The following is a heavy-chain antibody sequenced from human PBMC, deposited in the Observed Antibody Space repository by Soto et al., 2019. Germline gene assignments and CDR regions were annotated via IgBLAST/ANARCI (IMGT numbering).Heavy chain of an antibody. V-gene: IGHV1-69*01. CDR3: AIDVGGGGRGWYAGSNWFDP. CDR1: GGTFSSYA. J-gene: IGHJ5*02. D-gene: IGHD6-19*01. CDR2: IIPIFGTA. Sequence: QVQLVQSGAEVKKPGSSVKVSCKASGGTFSSYAISWVRQAPGQGLEWMGGIIPIFGTANYAQKFQGRVTITPAETMSLAYRGLRTLKVEDPAGYVGAIDVGGGGRGWYAGSNWFDPWGQGTLVTVSS.